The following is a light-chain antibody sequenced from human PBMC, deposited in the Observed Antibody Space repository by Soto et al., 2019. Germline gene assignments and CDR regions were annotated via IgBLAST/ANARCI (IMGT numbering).Light chain of an antibody. CDR2: GTS. CDR3: QLYNKWPYT. Sequence: EIVMTQSPVALSVSPGESAALSCRASQSVGSNYAWYQQRPGQAPRVLIYGTSTRATVVPARFSGSGSGTDFTLTISRLQSEDFAVYYCQLYNKWPYTFGQGTRLEIK. J-gene: IGKJ2*01. V-gene: IGKV3-15*01. CDR1: QSVGSN.